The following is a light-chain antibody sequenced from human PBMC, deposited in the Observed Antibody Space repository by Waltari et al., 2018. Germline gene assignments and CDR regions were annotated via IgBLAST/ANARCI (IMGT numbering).Light chain of an antibody. CDR2: SND. CDR3: ATWDDSLNGRV. J-gene: IGLJ2*01. CDR1: GSNIRRTT. Sequence: QSVLTQPPSASGTPGQRVTISCSVGGSNIRRTTVHFYQQLPGTAPNLLIYSNDQRPLGVPDRFSGSKSGTSASLAIIGLQSEDEADYYCATWDDSLNGRVFGGGTKLTVL. V-gene: IGLV1-44*01.